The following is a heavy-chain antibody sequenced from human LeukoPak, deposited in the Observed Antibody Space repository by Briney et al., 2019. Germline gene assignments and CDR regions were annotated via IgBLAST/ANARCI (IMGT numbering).Heavy chain of an antibody. D-gene: IGHD3-10*01. V-gene: IGHV3-74*03. CDR2: INSAGSST. CDR3: TTMVQFG. Sequence: PGGSLRLSCAAPGFTFSSYWMHWVRQAPGKGLVWVSRINSAGSSTAYADSMKGRFTISRDNAKNTLYLQMNSLRAEDTAVYYCTTMVQFGWGQGTLVTVSS. CDR1: GFTFSSYW. J-gene: IGHJ4*02.